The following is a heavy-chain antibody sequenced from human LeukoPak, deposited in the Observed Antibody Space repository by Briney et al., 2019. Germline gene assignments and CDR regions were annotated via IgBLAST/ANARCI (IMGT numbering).Heavy chain of an antibody. V-gene: IGHV4-38-2*02. CDR1: GYSISSGYY. CDR2: IYHSGST. Sequence: SETLSLTCTVSGYSISSGYYWGWIRQPPGEGLEWIGSIYHSGSTYYNPSLKSRVTISVDTSKNQFSLRLSSVTAADTAVYYCARDLVGQYYYDSRGWGQGTLVTVSS. D-gene: IGHD3-22*01. CDR3: ARDLVGQYYYDSRG. J-gene: IGHJ4*02.